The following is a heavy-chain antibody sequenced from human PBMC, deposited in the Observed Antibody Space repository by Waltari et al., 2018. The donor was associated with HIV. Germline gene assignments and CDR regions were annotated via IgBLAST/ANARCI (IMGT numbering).Heavy chain of an antibody. D-gene: IGHD6-19*01. CDR1: GFSFYVYG. Sequence: QVQLVESGGGVVQPGMSLRLSCGASGFSFYVYGIHWVRQAPGKGLEWVAVISADGSSKFYSDSVKGRLTISRDNSKNTVQMQMKSLKAEDTAVYYCVKDGCSSGWCLDHWGQGSLVTVTS. CDR3: VKDGCSSGWCLDH. J-gene: IGHJ4*02. CDR2: ISADGSSK. V-gene: IGHV3-30*18.